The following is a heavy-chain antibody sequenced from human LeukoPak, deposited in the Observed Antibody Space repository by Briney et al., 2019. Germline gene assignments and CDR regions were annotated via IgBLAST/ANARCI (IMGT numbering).Heavy chain of an antibody. D-gene: IGHD6-19*01. CDR1: GFTFDDYA. V-gene: IGHV3-9*01. Sequence: GGSLRLSCAASGFTFDDYAMHWVRQAPGKGLEWVSGISWNSGSIGYADSVKGRFTISRDNAKNSLYLQMNSLSAEDTALYYCAKDLGTDCSGWTYYFDYWGQGTLVTVSS. CDR3: AKDLGTDCSGWTYYFDY. J-gene: IGHJ4*02. CDR2: ISWNSGSI.